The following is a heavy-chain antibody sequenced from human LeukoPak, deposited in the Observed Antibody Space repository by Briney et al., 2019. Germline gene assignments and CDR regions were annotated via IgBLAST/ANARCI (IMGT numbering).Heavy chain of an antibody. J-gene: IGHJ4*02. CDR1: GFTFSSYA. CDR2: ISGSGGST. CDR3: ARSIAARRYFDY. V-gene: IGHV3-23*01. Sequence: GGSLRLSCAASGFTFSSYAMSWVRQAPGKGLEWVSAISGSGGSTYYADSVKGRSTISRDNSKNTLYLQVNSLRAEDTAVYYCARSIAARRYFDYWGQGTLVTVSS. D-gene: IGHD6-6*01.